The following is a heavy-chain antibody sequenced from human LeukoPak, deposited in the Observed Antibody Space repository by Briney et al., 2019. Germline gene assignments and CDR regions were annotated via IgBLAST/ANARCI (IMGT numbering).Heavy chain of an antibody. CDR3: ARDRQQLVPTNYYYGMDV. Sequence: PGGSLRLSCAASGFTFSSYSMNWVRQAPGKGLEWVSSISSSSSYIYYADSVKGRFTISRDNAKNSLYLQMNSLRAEDTAVYYCARDRQQLVPTNYYYGMDVWGKGTTVTVSS. CDR2: ISSSSSYI. V-gene: IGHV3-21*01. J-gene: IGHJ6*04. CDR1: GFTFSSYS. D-gene: IGHD6-13*01.